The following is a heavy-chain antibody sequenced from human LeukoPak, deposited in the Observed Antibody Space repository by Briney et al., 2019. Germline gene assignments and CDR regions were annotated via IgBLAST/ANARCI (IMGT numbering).Heavy chain of an antibody. CDR1: GLALGSNT. Sequence: AGVSRRRYCEAPGLALGSNTRNSARQDQGKGLEWVSYISSSSSTIYYADSVKGRFTISRDNAKNSLYLQMNSLRAEDTAVYYCARGSHSRLFDPWGQGTLVTVSS. CDR2: ISSSSSTI. J-gene: IGHJ5*02. V-gene: IGHV3-48*04. D-gene: IGHD6-13*01. CDR3: ARGSHSRLFDP.